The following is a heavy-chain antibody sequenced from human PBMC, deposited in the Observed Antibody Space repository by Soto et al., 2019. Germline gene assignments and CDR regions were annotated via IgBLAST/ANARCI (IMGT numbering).Heavy chain of an antibody. CDR3: ARDERDSCSGGDCFYFDF. D-gene: IGHD2-21*02. V-gene: IGHV1-18*04. Sequence: QVQLVQSGGEVKKPGASVRVSCKASGYTFTNYGISWVRQAPGQGLEWLGWISTYNTNTNSAPRLQGRLTMTTDTSTGTASMDLRSLTSDDTAVYYCARDERDSCSGGDCFYFDFWGQGTLVTVSS. CDR2: ISTYNTNT. J-gene: IGHJ4*02. CDR1: GYTFTNYG.